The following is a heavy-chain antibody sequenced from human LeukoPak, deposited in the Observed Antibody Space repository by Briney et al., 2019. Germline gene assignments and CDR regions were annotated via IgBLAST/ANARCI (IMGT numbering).Heavy chain of an antibody. D-gene: IGHD1-14*01. J-gene: IGHJ4*02. V-gene: IGHV3-23*01. CDR3: AKRITVSAGFSFDS. CDR2: VSGGGTTT. Sequence: GGSLRLSCVGSGFSFRSFAMSWVRQAPGKGLEWVSSVSGGGTTTWYADSVKGRFSISRDDSKNMQFLQMNSLRPEDTALYFCAKRITVSAGFSFDSWGQGTLVTVSS. CDR1: GFSFRSFA.